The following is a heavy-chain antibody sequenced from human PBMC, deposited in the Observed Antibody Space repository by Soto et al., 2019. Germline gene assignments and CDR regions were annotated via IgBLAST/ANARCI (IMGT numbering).Heavy chain of an antibody. CDR2: ISGSGATI. CDR1: GFTFSSYS. CDR3: AKSADASSFCFDP. J-gene: IGHJ5*02. V-gene: IGHV3-23*01. Sequence: EVQVLESGGGLVQPGGSLRLSCVASGFTFSSYSMRWVRQAPGKGLEWVSAISGSGATIYYADSVRGRFTTSRDNSKNTIYLQMTSLRAEDRAVYYCAKSADASSFCFDPGGQCTLVTVTS. D-gene: IGHD2-2*01.